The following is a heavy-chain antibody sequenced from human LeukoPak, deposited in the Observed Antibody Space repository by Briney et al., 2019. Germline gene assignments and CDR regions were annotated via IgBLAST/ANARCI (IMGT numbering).Heavy chain of an antibody. CDR2: VNPDDSDT. V-gene: IGHV5-51*01. CDR1: GYSFTSHW. CDR3: ARHYDGSGYYYFAY. Sequence: GESLKISCKGSGYSFTSHWIGWVRQMPGKGLEWMGIVNPDDSDTIYSPSFQGQVTISADESITTAYLQWSSLKASDTAMYYCARHYDGSGYYYFAYWGQGTLVTVSS. J-gene: IGHJ4*02. D-gene: IGHD3-22*01.